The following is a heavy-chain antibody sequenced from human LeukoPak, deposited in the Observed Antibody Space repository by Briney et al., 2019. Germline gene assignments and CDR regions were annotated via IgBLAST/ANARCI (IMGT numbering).Heavy chain of an antibody. J-gene: IGHJ4*02. D-gene: IGHD3-10*01. Sequence: GGSLRLSCAASGFTFSSYEMNWVRQAPGKGLEWVSVISGSGGSTYYADSVKGRFTISRDNSKNTLYLQMNSLRAEDTAVYYCAKGPRTVRFGDRHKGIFDYWGQGTLVTVSS. CDR3: AKGPRTVRFGDRHKGIFDY. V-gene: IGHV3-23*01. CDR2: ISGSGGST. CDR1: GFTFSSYE.